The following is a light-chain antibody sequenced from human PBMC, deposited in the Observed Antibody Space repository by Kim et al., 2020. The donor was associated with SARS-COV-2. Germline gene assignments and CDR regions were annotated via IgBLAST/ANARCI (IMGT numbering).Light chain of an antibody. CDR3: QQRSNWPWT. CDR1: QSVSSSY. V-gene: IGKV3-11*01. Sequence: EIVLTQSPGTLSLSPGERATLSCRASQSVSSSYLAWYQQKPGQAPRLLIYDASNRATGIPARFSGSGSGTDFTLTISSLEPEDFVVYYCQQRSNWPWTSGQGTKVDIK. J-gene: IGKJ1*01. CDR2: DAS.